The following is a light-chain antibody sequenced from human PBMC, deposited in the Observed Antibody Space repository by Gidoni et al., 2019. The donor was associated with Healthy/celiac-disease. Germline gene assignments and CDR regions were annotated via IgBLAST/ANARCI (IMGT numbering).Light chain of an antibody. CDR3: QVWDSSSDHVV. Sequence: SVLTQPPSVSGPPGQTARITCWGNNIGSKSVHWYQQKPGQAPVLVVYDDSDRPSGIPERFSGSNSGNTATLTISRVEAGDEADYYCQVWDSSSDHVVFGGGTKLTVL. CDR2: DDS. J-gene: IGLJ2*01. CDR1: NIGSKS. V-gene: IGLV3-21*02.